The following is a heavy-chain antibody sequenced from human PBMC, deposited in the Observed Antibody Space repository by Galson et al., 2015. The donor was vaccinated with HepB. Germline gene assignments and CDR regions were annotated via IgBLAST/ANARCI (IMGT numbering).Heavy chain of an antibody. D-gene: IGHD3-16*01. CDR3: VKKGSWFGGDWFDP. CDR1: GFIFRHHA. Sequence: SLRLSCAGSGFIFRHHAMAWIRQAPGKGLEWVSGINGRGSTSSYSDAVKGRFSISRDNSKDTVFLQMDNLRAEDTAVYYCVKKGSWFGGDWFDPWGQGALVTVS. J-gene: IGHJ5*02. CDR2: INGRGSTS. V-gene: IGHV3-23*01.